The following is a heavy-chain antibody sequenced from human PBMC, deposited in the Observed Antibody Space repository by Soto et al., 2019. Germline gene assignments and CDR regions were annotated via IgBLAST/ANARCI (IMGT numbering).Heavy chain of an antibody. CDR2: ISGSGGST. J-gene: IGHJ6*02. Sequence: LRLSCAASGFTFRSYAMSWVRQAPGKGLEWVSAISGSGGSTYYADSVKGRFTISRDNSKNTLYLQMNSLRAEDTAVYYCAKTHTDESYCGGECYSYYYYGMDVWGHGTTVTVS. V-gene: IGHV3-23*01. D-gene: IGHD2-21*01. CDR3: AKTHTDESYCGGECYSYYYYGMDV. CDR1: GFTFRSYA.